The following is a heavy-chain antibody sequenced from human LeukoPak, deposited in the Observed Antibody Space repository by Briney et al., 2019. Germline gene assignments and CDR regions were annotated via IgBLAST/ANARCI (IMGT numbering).Heavy chain of an antibody. CDR3: ARGVYSSHDA. CDR2: FSGGDGQT. D-gene: IGHD2-15*01. CDR1: GFIFNTYG. V-gene: IGHV3-23*01. J-gene: IGHJ5*01. Sequence: GGALRLSCAISGFIFNTYGMNWVRQTPGKGLEWVSTFSGGDGQTFYADSVKGRFTISRDSSRNTVSLQMNSLRVEDTAVYYCARGVYSSHDAWGHGTLVTV.